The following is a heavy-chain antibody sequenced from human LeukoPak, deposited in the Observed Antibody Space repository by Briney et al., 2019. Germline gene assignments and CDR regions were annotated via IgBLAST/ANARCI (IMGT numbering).Heavy chain of an antibody. D-gene: IGHD3-10*01. Sequence: GGSLRLSCAAAGFAFSYYAMHWVRQAPGKGLEWVAVISYDGSNEYYADSVKGRFTISRDNSKNTLSLQMNTLRPEDTAVYYCARPIDNGSGSYYFDYWGQGTLVTVSS. V-gene: IGHV3-30-3*01. J-gene: IGHJ4*02. CDR2: ISYDGSNE. CDR1: GFAFSYYA. CDR3: ARPIDNGSGSYYFDY.